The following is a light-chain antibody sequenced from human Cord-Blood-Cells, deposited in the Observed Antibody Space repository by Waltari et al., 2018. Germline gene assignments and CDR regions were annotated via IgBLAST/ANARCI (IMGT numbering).Light chain of an antibody. J-gene: IGKJ1*01. CDR1: QSISSY. Sequence: DIQMTKSPSSLSASVGDRVTIPCRASQSISSYLNWYQQKPGKAPKLLIYAASSLQSGVPSRFSGSGSGTDFTLTISSLQPEDFATYYCQQSYSTPVVFGQGTKVEIK. CDR2: AAS. V-gene: IGKV1-39*01. CDR3: QQSYSTPVV.